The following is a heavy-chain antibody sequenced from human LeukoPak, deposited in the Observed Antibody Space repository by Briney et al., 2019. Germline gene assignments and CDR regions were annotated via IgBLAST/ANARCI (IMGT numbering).Heavy chain of an antibody. V-gene: IGHV3-23*01. CDR1: GFPFSTYA. D-gene: IGHD4-17*01. J-gene: IGHJ4*02. CDR3: AKSDYGYYFDS. Sequence: GGSLRLSCAASGFPFSTYAMNWVRQAPGKGLEWVSAVTGSGTNSYYADSVKGRFTVSRDNSRNMVYLQMSSLRAEDTALYYCAKSDYGYYFDSWGQGTLVTVSS. CDR2: VTGSGTNS.